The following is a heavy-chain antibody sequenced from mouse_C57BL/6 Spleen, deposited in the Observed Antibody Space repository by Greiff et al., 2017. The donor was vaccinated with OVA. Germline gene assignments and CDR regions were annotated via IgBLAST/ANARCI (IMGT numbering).Heavy chain of an antibody. V-gene: IGHV1-42*01. D-gene: IGHD4-1*01. CDR2: INPSTGGT. Sequence: EVQLQQSGPELVKPGASVKISCKASGYSFTGYYMNWVKQSPEKSLEWIGEINPSTGGTTYNQKFKAKATLTVDKSSSTAYMQLKSLTSEDSAVYYCARGGANWDLNWYFDVWGTGTTVTVSS. CDR3: ARGGANWDLNWYFDV. J-gene: IGHJ1*03. CDR1: GYSFTGYY.